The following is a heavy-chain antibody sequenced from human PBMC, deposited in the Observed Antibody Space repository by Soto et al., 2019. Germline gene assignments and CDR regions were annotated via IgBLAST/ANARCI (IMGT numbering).Heavy chain of an antibody. Sequence: QVQLVQSGAEVKKPGASVKVSCKASGYTFTSYGISWVRQAPGQGLEWMGWVSAYDGNTNYEQKLQGRVTMTTDTSTSTADMELRSLRSDDTAVYYCARDLGYSSGWYEDYWGQGTLVTVSS. V-gene: IGHV1-18*01. CDR3: ARDLGYSSGWYEDY. J-gene: IGHJ4*02. D-gene: IGHD6-19*01. CDR1: GYTFTSYG. CDR2: VSAYDGNT.